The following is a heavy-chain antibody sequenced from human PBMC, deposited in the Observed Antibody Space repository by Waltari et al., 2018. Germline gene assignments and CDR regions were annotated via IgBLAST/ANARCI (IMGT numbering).Heavy chain of an antibody. D-gene: IGHD6-6*01. CDR1: GFSLSTSGVG. CDR3: AHRPGWDSSSSNYFDY. J-gene: IGHJ4*02. CDR2: IYWNDDK. V-gene: IGHV2-5*01. Sequence: QITLMESGPTLVKPTQTLTLTCTFSGFSLSTSGVGVGWIRQPPGKALEWLALIYWNDDKRYSPSLKSRLTITKDTSKNQVVLTMTNMDPVDTTTYYCAHRPGWDSSSSNYFDYWGQGTLVTVSS.